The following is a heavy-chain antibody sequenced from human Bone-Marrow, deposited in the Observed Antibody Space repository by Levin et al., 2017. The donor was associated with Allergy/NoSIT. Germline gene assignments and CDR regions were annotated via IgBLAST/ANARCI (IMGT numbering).Heavy chain of an antibody. J-gene: IGHJ4*02. V-gene: IGHV3-23*01. CDR3: AKGRGPSCDTGCDY. D-gene: IGHD2-15*01. CDR2: FCGNNDNT. Sequence: ASVKVSCAASGFTFSSYAMSWVRQAPGKGLEWVSVFCGNNDNTYYAESVKGRFTTSRDNSRNTLYLQMNSLRAEDTAVYYCAKGRGPSCDTGCDYWGQGTLVTVSS. CDR1: GFTFSSYA.